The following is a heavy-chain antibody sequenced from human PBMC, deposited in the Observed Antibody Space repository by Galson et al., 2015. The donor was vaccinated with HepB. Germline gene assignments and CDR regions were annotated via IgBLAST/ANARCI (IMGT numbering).Heavy chain of an antibody. D-gene: IGHD3-10*01. CDR1: GFTFSSYA. J-gene: IGHJ6*02. Sequence: SLRLSCAASGFTFSSYAMSWVRQAPGKGQEWVSGISGSGGGTYYTDSVKGRFTISRDNSKNTLYLQMNSLRAEDTAVYYCANGEGEFYGMDVWGQGTTVTVSS. CDR2: ISGSGGGT. CDR3: ANGEGEFYGMDV. V-gene: IGHV3-23*01.